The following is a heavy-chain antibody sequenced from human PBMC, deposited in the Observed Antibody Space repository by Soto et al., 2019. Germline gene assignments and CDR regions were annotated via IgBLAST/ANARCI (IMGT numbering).Heavy chain of an antibody. CDR2: ISGSGGST. Sequence: EVQLLESGGGLIQPGGSLRLSCAASGFTFSSYAMSWVRQAPGKGLEWVSAISGSGGSTYYADSVKGRFTISRDNAKNTLNLQLKSLRDEDAAVYYCAKDARPFWGSSSGFDYWGQGTLVTVS. V-gene: IGHV3-23*01. J-gene: IGHJ4*02. D-gene: IGHD3-16*01. CDR1: GFTFSSYA. CDR3: AKDARPFWGSSSGFDY.